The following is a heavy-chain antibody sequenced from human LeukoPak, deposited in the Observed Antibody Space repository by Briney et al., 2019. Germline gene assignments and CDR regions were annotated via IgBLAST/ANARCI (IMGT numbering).Heavy chain of an antibody. V-gene: IGHV1-69*05. CDR3: ARVGPTASAFDI. J-gene: IGHJ3*02. CDR2: IIPIFGTA. D-gene: IGHD1-26*01. Sequence: SVKVSCKASGGTFSSYAISWVRQAPGQGLEWMGRIIPIFGTANYAQKSQGRVTITTDESTSTAYMELSRLRSDDTAVYFCARVGPTASAFDIWGQRTMVTVSS. CDR1: GGTFSSYA.